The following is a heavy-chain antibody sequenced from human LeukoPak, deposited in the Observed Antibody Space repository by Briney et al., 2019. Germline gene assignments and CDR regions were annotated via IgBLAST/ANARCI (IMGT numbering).Heavy chain of an antibody. CDR2: ISAYNGNT. CDR3: AREIRDYDFWSGYLPYNWFDP. J-gene: IGHJ5*02. D-gene: IGHD3-3*01. V-gene: IGHV1-18*01. Sequence: ASVKVSCKASGYTFTSYGISWVRQAPGQGLEWMGWISAYNGNTNYAQKLQGRVTMTTDTSTSTAYMELRSLRSDDTAVYYCAREIRDYDFWSGYLPYNWFDPWGQGTLVTVSS. CDR1: GYTFTSYG.